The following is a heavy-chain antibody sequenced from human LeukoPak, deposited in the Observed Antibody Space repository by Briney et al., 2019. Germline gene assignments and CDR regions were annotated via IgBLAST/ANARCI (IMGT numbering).Heavy chain of an antibody. V-gene: IGHV3-23*01. CDR2: ISGSGGST. CDR1: GFTFRSYA. Sequence: PGGSLRLSCAASGFTFRSYAMNWVRQAPGKGLEWVSAISGSGGSTYYADSVKGRFTISRDNSKNTLFLQMNSLRAEDTAVYYCASVSSSSDYWGQGTRVTVSS. J-gene: IGHJ4*02. D-gene: IGHD2-2*01. CDR3: ASVSSSSDY.